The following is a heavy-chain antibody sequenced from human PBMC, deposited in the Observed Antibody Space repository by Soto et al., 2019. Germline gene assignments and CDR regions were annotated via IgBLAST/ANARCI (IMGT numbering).Heavy chain of an antibody. CDR2: ISSSGSTM. J-gene: IGHJ4*02. Sequence: GGSLRLSCAASGFTFSSYEMNWVRQAPGKGLEWVSYISSSGSTMYYADSVKGRFTISRDNAKNSLYLQMNSLRAEDTAVYYCASNSPYYYDSTMYFDYWGQGTLVTVSS. D-gene: IGHD3-22*01. CDR3: ASNSPYYYDSTMYFDY. V-gene: IGHV3-48*03. CDR1: GFTFSSYE.